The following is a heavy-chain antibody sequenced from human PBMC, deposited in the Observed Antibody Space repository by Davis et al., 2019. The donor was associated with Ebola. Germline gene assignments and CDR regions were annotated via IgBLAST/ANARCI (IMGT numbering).Heavy chain of an antibody. D-gene: IGHD6-13*01. Sequence: GESLKISCAASGFTFSSYEMNWVRQAPGKGLEWVSYISSSGSTIYYADSVKGRFTISRDNAKNSPYLQMNSLRAEDTAVYYCARDLVGYSSSWYVLLDVWGQGTTVTVSS. CDR2: ISSSGSTI. CDR3: ARDLVGYSSSWYVLLDV. V-gene: IGHV3-48*03. J-gene: IGHJ6*02. CDR1: GFTFSSYE.